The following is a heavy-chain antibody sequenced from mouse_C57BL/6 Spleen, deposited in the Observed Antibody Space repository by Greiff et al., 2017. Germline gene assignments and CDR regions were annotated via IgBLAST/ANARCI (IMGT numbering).Heavy chain of an antibody. CDR3: ERDDYYGSTPFAY. CDR2: ISYDGSN. J-gene: IGHJ3*01. CDR1: GYSITSGYY. D-gene: IGHD1-1*01. V-gene: IGHV3-6*01. Sequence: ESGPGLVKPSQSLSLTCSVTGYSITSGYYWNWIRQFPGNKLEWMGYISYDGSNNYNPSLKNRISITRDTSKNQFFLKLNSVTTEDTATYYGERDDYYGSTPFAYWAKGLWSLSLQ.